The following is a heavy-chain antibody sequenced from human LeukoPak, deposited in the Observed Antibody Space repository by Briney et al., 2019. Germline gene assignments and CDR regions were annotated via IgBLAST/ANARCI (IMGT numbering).Heavy chain of an antibody. J-gene: IGHJ5*02. V-gene: IGHV4-38-2*02. CDR1: GYSISSGYY. CDR2: IYPTGST. CDR3: ARRDVKLLWFGEFLFDP. Sequence: PSETLSLTCTVSGYSISSGYYWGWIRQPPGKGLEWIGNIYPTGSTYYNPSLKSRVTISVDTSKNQFSLKLSSVTAADTAVYYCARRDVKLLWFGEFLFDPWGQGTLVTVSS. D-gene: IGHD3-10*01.